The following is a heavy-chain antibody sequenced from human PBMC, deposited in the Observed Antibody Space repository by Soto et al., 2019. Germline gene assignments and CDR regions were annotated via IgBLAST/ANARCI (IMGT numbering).Heavy chain of an antibody. Sequence: ASVNVSCKASGYTFTSYDINWVRQATGQGLEWMGWMNPNSGNTGYAQKFQGRVTMTRNTSISTAYMELSSLRSDDTAVYYCARDARHTPSSSAYWGPGTVLTVSS. CDR2: MNPNSGNT. D-gene: IGHD2-2*01. CDR1: GYTFTSYD. V-gene: IGHV1-8*01. J-gene: IGHJ4*02. CDR3: ARDARHTPSSSAY.